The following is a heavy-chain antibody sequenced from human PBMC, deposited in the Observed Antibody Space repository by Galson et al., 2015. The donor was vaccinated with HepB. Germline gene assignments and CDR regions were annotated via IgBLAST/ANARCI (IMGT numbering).Heavy chain of an antibody. CDR1: GFTFSSYG. D-gene: IGHD5-18*01. Sequence: SLRLSCAASGFTFSSYGMHWVRQAPDKGLEWVAVISYDGSNKYYADSVKGRFTISRDNSKNTLYLQMNSLRAEDTAVYYCAKYPGYSYGRPDYWGQGTLVTVSS. J-gene: IGHJ4*02. CDR2: ISYDGSNK. CDR3: AKYPGYSYGRPDY. V-gene: IGHV3-30*18.